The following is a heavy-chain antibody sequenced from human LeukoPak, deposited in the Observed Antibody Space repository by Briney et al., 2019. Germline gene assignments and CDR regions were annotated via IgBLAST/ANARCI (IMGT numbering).Heavy chain of an antibody. CDR1: GGSISSGGYY. D-gene: IGHD3-10*01. J-gene: IGHJ4*02. V-gene: IGHV4-31*03. Sequence: SQTLSLTCTVSGGSISSGGYYWSWIRQHPGKGLEWIGYIYYSGSTYYNPSLKSRVTRSVDTSKNQFSLKLSSVTAADTAVYYCARDSSMVRVLDYWGQGTLVTVSS. CDR3: ARDSSMVRVLDY. CDR2: IYYSGST.